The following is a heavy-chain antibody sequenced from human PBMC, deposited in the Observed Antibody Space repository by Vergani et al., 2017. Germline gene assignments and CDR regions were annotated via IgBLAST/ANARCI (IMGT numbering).Heavy chain of an antibody. J-gene: IGHJ4*02. Sequence: EVQLVESGGVVVQPGGSLRLSCAASGFTFDDYAMHWVRQAPGKGLEWVSSISSSSSYIYYADSVKGRFTISRDNAKNSLYLQMNSLRAEDTAVYYCASHYTVTTEGWGQGTLVTVSS. V-gene: IGHV3-21*01. CDR2: ISSSSSYI. CDR3: ASHYTVTTEG. CDR1: GFTFDDYA. D-gene: IGHD4-17*01.